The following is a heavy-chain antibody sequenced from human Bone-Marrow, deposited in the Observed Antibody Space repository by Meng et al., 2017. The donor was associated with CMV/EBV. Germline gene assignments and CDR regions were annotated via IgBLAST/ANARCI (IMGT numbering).Heavy chain of an antibody. D-gene: IGHD3-22*01. CDR1: GYSFTSYW. J-gene: IGHJ6*02. CDR2: IYPGDSDT. V-gene: IGHV5-51*01. CDR3: ARQRYYYDSSGDDYYYYGMDV. Sequence: GGSLRLSCMGSGYSFTSYWIGWVRQMPGKGLEWMGIIYPGDSDTRYSPSFQGQVTISADKSISTAYLQWSSLKASDTAMYYCARQRYYYDSSGDDYYYYGMDVWGQGTTVTVSS.